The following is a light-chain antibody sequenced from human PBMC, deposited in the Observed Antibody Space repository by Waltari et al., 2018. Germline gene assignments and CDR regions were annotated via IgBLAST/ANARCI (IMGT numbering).Light chain of an antibody. V-gene: IGKV2-30*02. Sequence: DVVLTQSPLSLPVTLGQPASISCKSSQSLVHSDGNTYLAWFHQRPGQSPRRLIYKVSNRESGVPDRVSDIGAGTDFTLKISRVEAEDVGVFYCMQGTHWPLTFGGGTTVEIK. J-gene: IGKJ4*01. CDR1: QSLVHSDGNTY. CDR3: MQGTHWPLT. CDR2: KVS.